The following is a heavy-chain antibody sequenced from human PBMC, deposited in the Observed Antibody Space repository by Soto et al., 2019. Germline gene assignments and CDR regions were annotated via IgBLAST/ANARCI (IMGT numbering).Heavy chain of an antibody. J-gene: IGHJ4*02. D-gene: IGHD2-21*01. CDR2: ISSSGSTI. CDR1: GFTFSSYE. V-gene: IGHV3-48*03. CDR3: ARVWAGDWPSMDS. Sequence: PGGSLRLSCAASGFTFSSYEMNWVRQAPGKGLEWVSYISSSGSTIYYADSVKGRFTISRDNAKNSLYLQMNSLRAEDTAVYYCARVWAGDWPSMDSWGQGTLVTVSS.